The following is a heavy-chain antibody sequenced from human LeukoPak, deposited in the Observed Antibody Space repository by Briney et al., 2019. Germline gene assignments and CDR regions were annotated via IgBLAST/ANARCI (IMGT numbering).Heavy chain of an antibody. V-gene: IGHV1-8*03. CDR3: ATDLRLGARGAGLDY. Sequence: ASVTVSCKASGYTFTSYDINWVRQAPGQGLEWKGWMNPNSGNTGYAQKFQGRVTITRNTSISTAYMELSSLRSEDTAVYYCATDLRLGARGAGLDYWGQGTLVTVSS. CDR2: MNPNSGNT. D-gene: IGHD3-16*01. J-gene: IGHJ4*02. CDR1: GYTFTSYD.